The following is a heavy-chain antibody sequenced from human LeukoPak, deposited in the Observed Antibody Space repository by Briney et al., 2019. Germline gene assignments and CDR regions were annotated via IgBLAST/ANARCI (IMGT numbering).Heavy chain of an antibody. Sequence: GGSLRLSCEVSGFTFSHYGMSWVRQAPGKGPEWVAGFNGRGDSTYYADSVKGRFTISRDNSKNTLYLQMNSLRAEDTAVYYCARVAIGVVTHDAFDIWGQGTMVTVSS. J-gene: IGHJ3*02. CDR2: FNGRGDST. D-gene: IGHD3-3*01. CDR3: ARVAIGVVTHDAFDI. V-gene: IGHV3-23*01. CDR1: GFTFSHYG.